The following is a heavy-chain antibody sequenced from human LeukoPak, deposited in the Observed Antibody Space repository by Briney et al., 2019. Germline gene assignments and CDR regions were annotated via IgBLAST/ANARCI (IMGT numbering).Heavy chain of an antibody. CDR1: GGSFSGYY. J-gene: IGHJ4*02. D-gene: IGHD3-9*01. V-gene: IGHV4-34*01. CDR2: INHSGST. Sequence: PSETLSLTCAVYGGSFSGYYWSWIRQPPGKGLEWIGEINHSGSTNYNPSLKSRVTISVDTSKNQFSLKLSSVTAADTAVYYCARGGEWYYDILTGYYWGQGTLVTVSS. CDR3: ARGGEWYYDILTGYY.